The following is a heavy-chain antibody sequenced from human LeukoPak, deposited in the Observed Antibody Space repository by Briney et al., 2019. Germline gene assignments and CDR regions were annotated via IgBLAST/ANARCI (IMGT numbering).Heavy chain of an antibody. D-gene: IGHD3-10*01. V-gene: IGHV3-21*01. J-gene: IGHJ4*02. CDR2: ISTSSSYI. CDR1: GFTVSSNY. CDR3: ARVYQGVSLFDGIDY. Sequence: GGSLRLSCAASGFTVSSNYMNWVRQAPGKGLEWVSSISTSSSYINYADSVKGRFTISRDNAKKSLYLQMNSLRAEDTAVYYCARVYQGVSLFDGIDYWGQGTLVTVSS.